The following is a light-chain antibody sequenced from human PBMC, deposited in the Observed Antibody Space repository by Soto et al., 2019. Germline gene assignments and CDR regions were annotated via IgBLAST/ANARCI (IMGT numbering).Light chain of an antibody. Sequence: DIQMTQSPSTLSASVGDRVTITCRASQNINSWLAWYQQKPGKAPKFLIYDASSLESGVPSRFSGSGSGTEFTLTISSLQPDAFATYYCQHYNSYLWTFGQGTKVEIK. V-gene: IGKV1-5*01. CDR2: DAS. CDR3: QHYNSYLWT. J-gene: IGKJ1*01. CDR1: QNINSW.